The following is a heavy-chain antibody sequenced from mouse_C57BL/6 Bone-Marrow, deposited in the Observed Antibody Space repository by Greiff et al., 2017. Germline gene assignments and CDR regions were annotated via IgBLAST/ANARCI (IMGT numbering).Heavy chain of an antibody. CDR1: GYTFTSYW. D-gene: IGHD1-1*01. V-gene: IGHV1-69*01. Sequence: QVQLQQPGAELVMPGASVKLSCKASGYTFTSYWMHWVKQRPGQGLEWIGEIDPSDSYTNYNQKFKGKSTLTVDKSSSTAYMQLSSLTSEDSAVYYCARSYYGRAWFAYWGRGTLVTVSA. J-gene: IGHJ3*01. CDR3: ARSYYGRAWFAY. CDR2: IDPSDSYT.